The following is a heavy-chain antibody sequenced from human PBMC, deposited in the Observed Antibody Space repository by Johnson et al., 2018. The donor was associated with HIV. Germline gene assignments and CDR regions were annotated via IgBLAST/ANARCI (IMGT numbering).Heavy chain of an antibody. V-gene: IGHV3-30-3*01. CDR3: AKDISGTTFAFDI. CDR1: GFTFSSYA. J-gene: IGHJ3*02. CDR2: ISYDGSNK. D-gene: IGHD1-7*01. Sequence: QVQLVESGGGVVQPGRSLRLSCAASGFTFSSYAMHWVRQAPGKGLEWVAVISYDGSNKYYADSVKGRFTISRDNSKNTLYLQMNSLRAEDTALYYCAKDISGTTFAFDIWGQGTMVTVSS.